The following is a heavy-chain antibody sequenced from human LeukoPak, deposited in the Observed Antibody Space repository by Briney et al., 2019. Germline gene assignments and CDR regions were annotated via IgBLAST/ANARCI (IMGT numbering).Heavy chain of an antibody. CDR2: ISWNSGSI. CDR3: AKDNGVS. J-gene: IGHJ5*02. D-gene: IGHD3-10*01. Sequence: GGSLRLSCAASGFTFDDYAMHWVRQAPGKGLEWVSGISWNSGSIGYADSVKGRFTISRDNAKNSLYLQMNSLRAEDTALYYCAKDNGVSWGQGTLVTVSS. CDR1: GFTFDDYA. V-gene: IGHV3-9*01.